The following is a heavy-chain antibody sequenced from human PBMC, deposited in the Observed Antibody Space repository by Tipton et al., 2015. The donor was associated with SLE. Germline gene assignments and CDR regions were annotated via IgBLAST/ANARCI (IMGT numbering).Heavy chain of an antibody. CDR2: INHSGST. CDR1: GGSFSGYY. CDR3: ARGLTYSSSSYYYYYYMDV. J-gene: IGHJ6*03. V-gene: IGHV4-34*01. Sequence: TLSLTCAVYGGSFSGYYWSWIRQPPGKGLEWIGEINHSGSTNYNPSLKSRVTISVDTSKNQFSLKLSSVTAADTAVYYCARGLTYSSSSYYYYYYMDVWGKGTTVIVSS. D-gene: IGHD6-6*01.